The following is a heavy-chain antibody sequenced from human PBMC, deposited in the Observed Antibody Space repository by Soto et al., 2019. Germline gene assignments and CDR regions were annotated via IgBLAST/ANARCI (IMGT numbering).Heavy chain of an antibody. D-gene: IGHD6-19*01. V-gene: IGHV3-30-3*01. Sequence: GGSLRLSCAASGFTFSSYAMHWVRQAPGKGLEWVAVISYDGSNKYYADSVKGRFTISRDNSKNTLYLQMNSLRAEDTAVYYCARGPMGWLALLKTIVAEYYFDYWGQGTLVTVSS. CDR3: ARGPMGWLALLKTIVAEYYFDY. CDR2: ISYDGSNK. CDR1: GFTFSSYA. J-gene: IGHJ4*02.